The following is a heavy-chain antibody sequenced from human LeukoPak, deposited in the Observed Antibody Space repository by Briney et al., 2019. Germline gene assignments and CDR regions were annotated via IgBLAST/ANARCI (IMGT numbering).Heavy chain of an antibody. V-gene: IGHV3-23*01. J-gene: IGHJ4*02. D-gene: IGHD2-8*01. Sequence: GGSLRLSCAASGFTFSTSALSWVRRAPGKGLEWVSGIRDSGGLTYYADSVKGRFTISRDNSKNTLSLQMSSLRAEDTAIYYCAKLPMAAFNGRIDSWGQGTLVTVSP. CDR3: AKLPMAAFNGRIDS. CDR2: IRDSGGLT. CDR1: GFTFSTSA.